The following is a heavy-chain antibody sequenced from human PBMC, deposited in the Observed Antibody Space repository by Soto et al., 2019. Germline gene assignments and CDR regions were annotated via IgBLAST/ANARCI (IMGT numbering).Heavy chain of an antibody. CDR3: ARSGSYYPARNWFGP. V-gene: IGHV1-18*01. CDR1: GYTFTSYV. D-gene: IGHD3-10*01. J-gene: IGHJ5*02. CDR2: ISGFNDDT. Sequence: QLVQSGVEMKNPGASVKVSCKASGYTFTSYVISWVRQAPGQGLEWMGWISGFNDDTNHAQKFQGRVTVTKDTSTSTAYMELRSLKSDDTAMYYCARSGSYYPARNWFGPWGQGTLVIVSS.